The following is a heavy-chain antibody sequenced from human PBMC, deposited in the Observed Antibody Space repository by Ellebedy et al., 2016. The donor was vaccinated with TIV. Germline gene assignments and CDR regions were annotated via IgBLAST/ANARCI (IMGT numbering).Heavy chain of an antibody. Sequence: GESLKISCAASGFTFSSYAMSWVRQAPGKGLEWVSAISGSGGSTYYADSVKGRFTISRDNSKNTLYLQMNSLRAEDTAVYYCAKEPKYYYDSSGYFPLDYWGQGTLVTVSS. V-gene: IGHV3-23*01. J-gene: IGHJ4*02. CDR2: ISGSGGST. D-gene: IGHD3-22*01. CDR3: AKEPKYYYDSSGYFPLDY. CDR1: GFTFSSYA.